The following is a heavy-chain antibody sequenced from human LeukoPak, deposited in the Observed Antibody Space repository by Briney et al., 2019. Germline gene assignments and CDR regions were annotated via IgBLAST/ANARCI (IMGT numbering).Heavy chain of an antibody. CDR1: GFTFSSYA. CDR2: ISYDGSNK. J-gene: IGHJ4*02. CDR3: ARGHAQNSYGYHRDY. D-gene: IGHD5-18*01. Sequence: GGSPRLSCAASGFTFSSYAMHRVRQAPGKGLEWVAVISYDGSNKYYADSVKGRFTISRDNSKNTLYLQMNSLRAEDTAVYYCARGHAQNSYGYHRDYWGQGTLVTVSS. V-gene: IGHV3-30-3*01.